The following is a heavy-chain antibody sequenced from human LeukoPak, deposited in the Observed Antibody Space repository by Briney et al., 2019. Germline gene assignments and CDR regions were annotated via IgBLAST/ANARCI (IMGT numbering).Heavy chain of an antibody. Sequence: SETLSLTCAVYGGSFTAYYWSWIRQSPGKGLQWIAEVNHRGDTNYNPSVKGRVTISVDTSKNQFSLKVTSLTAADTAVYYCARGPTISETGYFDYWGQGTLVTVSS. CDR3: ARGPTISETGYFDY. CDR1: GGSFTAYY. CDR2: VNHRGDT. V-gene: IGHV4-34*01. D-gene: IGHD1-1*01. J-gene: IGHJ4*03.